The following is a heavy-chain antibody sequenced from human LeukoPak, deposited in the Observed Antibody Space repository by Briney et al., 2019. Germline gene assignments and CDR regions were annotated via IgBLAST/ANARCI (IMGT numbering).Heavy chain of an antibody. Sequence: SGTLSLTCVVSGGSVSSTNWWTWIRQPPGKGLDWIGEVHLDGRTNFNPSLKRRLTMSVDLSENHVSLKLTSVTAADTAVYYCAREGGFYRPLDYSGQGTLVTVSS. J-gene: IGHJ4*02. CDR3: AREGGFYRPLDY. CDR2: VHLDGRT. V-gene: IGHV4-4*02. CDR1: GGSVSSTNW. D-gene: IGHD6-25*01.